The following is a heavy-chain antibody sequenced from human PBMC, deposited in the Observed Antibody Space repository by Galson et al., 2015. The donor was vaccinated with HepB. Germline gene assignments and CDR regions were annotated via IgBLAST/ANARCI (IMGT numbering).Heavy chain of an antibody. CDR1: GFTFSNAW. V-gene: IGHV3-15*01. D-gene: IGHD2-21*02. CDR3: TTDPLSYCGGDCYRTQGP. Sequence: SLRLSCAASGFTFSNAWMSWVRQAPGKGLEWVGRIKSKTDGGTTDYAAPVKGRFTISRDDSKNTLYLQMNSLKTEDTAVYYCTTDPLSYCGGDCYRTQGPWGQGTLVTVSS. J-gene: IGHJ5*02. CDR2: IKSKTDGGTT.